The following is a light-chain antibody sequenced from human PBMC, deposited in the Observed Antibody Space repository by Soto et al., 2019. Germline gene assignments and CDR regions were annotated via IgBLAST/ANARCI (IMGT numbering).Light chain of an antibody. Sequence: QSALTQPPSASGSPGQSVTISCTGASSDVGGYNSVFWYQQHPGKAPKLIISEVNSGVPDRFSGSKSGNTASLTVSGLQAEDEADYYCSSYAGSGNWVFGGGTKLTVL. CDR1: SSDVGGYNS. CDR2: EV. CDR3: SSYAGSGNWV. V-gene: IGLV2-8*01. J-gene: IGLJ3*02.